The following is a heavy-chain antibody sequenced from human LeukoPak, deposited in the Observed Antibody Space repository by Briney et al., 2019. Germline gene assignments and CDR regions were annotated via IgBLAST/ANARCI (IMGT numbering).Heavy chain of an antibody. CDR1: GFTFSSYA. J-gene: IGHJ4*02. V-gene: IGHV3-30*01. CDR2: ISYDGSNK. Sequence: GGSLRLSCAASGFTFSSYAMHWVRQAPGKGLEGVAVISYDGSNKYYADSVKGRFTISRDNSKNTLYLQMNSLRADDTAVYYCARDRIAAPHYYLDYWGQGTLVTVSS. D-gene: IGHD6-6*01. CDR3: ARDRIAAPHYYLDY.